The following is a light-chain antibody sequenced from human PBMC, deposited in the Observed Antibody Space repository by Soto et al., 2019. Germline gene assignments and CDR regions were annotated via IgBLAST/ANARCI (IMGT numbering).Light chain of an antibody. CDR2: WAS. CDR1: QSVLYSSNNKNY. CDR3: QQYYSPPYT. Sequence: DIVMTQSPDSLALSLGERATINCKSSQSVLYSSNNKNYLAWHQQKPGQPPKVLIYWASTRESGVPDRFSGSGSGTDFTLTISSLQAEDVAVYYCQQYYSPPYTFGQGTKLEIK. V-gene: IGKV4-1*01. J-gene: IGKJ2*01.